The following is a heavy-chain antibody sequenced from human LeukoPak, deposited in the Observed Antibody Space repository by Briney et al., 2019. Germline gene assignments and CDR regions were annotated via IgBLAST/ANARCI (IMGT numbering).Heavy chain of an antibody. Sequence: PGRSLRPSCAASAFTFSSFGMHWVRQAPGKGLEWVAFIWYDGSNKCYADSVKGRFTISRDNSKNTLYLQMNSLRAEDTAVYYCARDSSSWALNDAFDIWGQGTMVTVSS. CDR3: ARDSSSWALNDAFDI. CDR1: AFTFSSFG. V-gene: IGHV3-33*01. CDR2: IWYDGSNK. J-gene: IGHJ3*02. D-gene: IGHD6-13*01.